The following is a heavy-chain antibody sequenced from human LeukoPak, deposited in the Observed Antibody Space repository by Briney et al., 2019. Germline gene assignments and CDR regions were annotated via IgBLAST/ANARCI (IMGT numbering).Heavy chain of an antibody. J-gene: IGHJ4*02. Sequence: ASVKVSCKASGYTFTGYYMHWVRQAPGQGLEWMGWINPNSGGTNYAQKFQGRVTMTRDTSISTAYMELSRLRSDDTAVYYCARGSGYSGYDAFDYWGQGTLVTVSS. CDR3: ARGSGYSGYDAFDY. CDR1: GYTFTGYY. D-gene: IGHD5-12*01. CDR2: INPNSGGT. V-gene: IGHV1-2*02.